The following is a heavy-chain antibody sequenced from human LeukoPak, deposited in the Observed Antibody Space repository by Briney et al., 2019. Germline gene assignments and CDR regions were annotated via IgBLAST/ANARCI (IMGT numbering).Heavy chain of an antibody. CDR2: ISSSSSYT. V-gene: IGHV3-21*05. CDR3: ARGSRTWYFDY. D-gene: IGHD6-13*01. J-gene: IGHJ4*02. CDR1: GFTFSSYA. Sequence: GRSLRLSCAASGFTFSSYAMHWVRQAPGKGLEWVSYISSSSSYTNYADSVKGRFTISRDNAKNSLYLQMNSLRAEDTAVYYCARGSRTWYFDYWGQGTLVTVSS.